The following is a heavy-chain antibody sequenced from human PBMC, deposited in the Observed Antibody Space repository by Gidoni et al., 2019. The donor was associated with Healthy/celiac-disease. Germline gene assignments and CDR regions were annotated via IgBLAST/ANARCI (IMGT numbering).Heavy chain of an antibody. CDR2: IIPIFGTA. V-gene: IGHV1-69*01. J-gene: IGHJ6*03. D-gene: IGHD2-2*01. Sequence: QVQLVQSGAEVKKPGSSVKVSCKASGGTLSSYAISWVRQAPGQGLEWMGGIIPIFGTANYAQKFQGRVTITADESTSTAYMELSSLRSEDTAVYYCARGGDIVVVPAARWDDYYYYYMDVWGKGTTVTVSS. CDR3: ARGGDIVVVPAARWDDYYYYYMDV. CDR1: GGTLSSYA.